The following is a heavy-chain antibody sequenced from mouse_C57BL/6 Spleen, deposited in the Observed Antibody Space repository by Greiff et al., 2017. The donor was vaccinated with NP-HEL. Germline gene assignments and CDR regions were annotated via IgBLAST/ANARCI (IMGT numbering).Heavy chain of an antibody. CDR1: GFTFSSYT. D-gene: IGHD4-1*02. V-gene: IGHV5-9*01. J-gene: IGHJ4*01. CDR2: ISGGGGNT. CDR3: ARPTGTGAMDY. Sequence: EVNVVESGGGLVKPGGSLKLSCAASGFTFSSYTMSWVRQTPEKRLEWVATISGGGGNTYYPDSVKGRFTISRDNAKNTLYLQMSSLRSEDTALYYCARPTGTGAMDYWGQGTSVTVSS.